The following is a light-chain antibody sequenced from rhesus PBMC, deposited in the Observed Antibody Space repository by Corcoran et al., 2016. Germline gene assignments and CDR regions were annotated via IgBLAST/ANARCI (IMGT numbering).Light chain of an antibody. CDR3: QPHNSHPT. Sequence: DIQMTQSPSSLSASVGDRVTITCRASQTISSYLAWYQQKPGKVPKLLIYAASTLQSGVPSRFSGSGSGTDFTLPISSLQTEDFATYYCQPHNSHPTFGQGTKVEIK. CDR1: QTISSY. V-gene: IGKV1-44*03. CDR2: AAS. J-gene: IGKJ1*01.